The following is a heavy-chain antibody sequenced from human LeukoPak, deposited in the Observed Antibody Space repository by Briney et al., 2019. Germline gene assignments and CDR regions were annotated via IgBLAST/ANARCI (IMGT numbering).Heavy chain of an antibody. Sequence: PSGTLSLTCAVSGDSISSSIWWSWVRQPPGKGLEWIGEIHHSGSTYYNPSLKSRVTISVDTSKNQFSLKLSSVTAADTAVYYCARRHVRQWLAPFDYWGQGTLVTVSS. J-gene: IGHJ4*02. CDR2: IHHSGST. D-gene: IGHD6-19*01. CDR3: ARRHVRQWLAPFDY. CDR1: GDSISSSIW. V-gene: IGHV4-4*02.